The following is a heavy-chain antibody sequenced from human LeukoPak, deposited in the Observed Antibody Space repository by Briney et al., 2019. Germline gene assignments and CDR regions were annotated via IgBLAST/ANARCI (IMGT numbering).Heavy chain of an antibody. CDR3: VQSFGSSCS. D-gene: IGHD3-10*01. J-gene: IGHJ5*02. CDR1: GFTFSSYA. Sequence: PGGSLRLTCAASGFTFSSYAMTWVRQAPGKGLEWVSYISSGGGTIYYADSVKGRFTISRDNAKNSLYLQMNSLRAEDTAVYYCVQSFGSSCSWGQGTLVTVSS. CDR2: ISSGGGTI. V-gene: IGHV3-48*03.